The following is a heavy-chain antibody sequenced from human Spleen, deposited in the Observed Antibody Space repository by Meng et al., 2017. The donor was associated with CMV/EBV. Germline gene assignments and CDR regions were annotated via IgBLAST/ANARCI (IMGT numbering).Heavy chain of an antibody. J-gene: IGHJ4*01. Sequence: GESLKISCAASGFTFSSYSMNWVRQAPGKGLEWVSSISSSSNYIYYADSVKGRFTISRDNAKNTVNLEMNGLRADDTAVYYCTRDRGDLMYYFDYWGHGTLVTVSS. D-gene: IGHD3-10*01. V-gene: IGHV3-21*04. CDR3: TRDRGDLMYYFDY. CDR2: ISSSSNYI. CDR1: GFTFSSYS.